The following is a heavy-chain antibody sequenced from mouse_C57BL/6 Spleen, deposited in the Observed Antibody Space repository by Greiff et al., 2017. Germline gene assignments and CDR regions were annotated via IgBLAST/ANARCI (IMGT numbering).Heavy chain of an antibody. CDR3: AFITTVVAHFDY. Sequence: QVQLQQPGAELVKPGASVKLSCKASGYTFTSYWMHWVKQRPGQGLEWIGMIHPNSGSTNYNEKFKSKATLTVDKSSSTAYMQLSSLTSEDSAVYYCAFITTVVAHFDYWGQGTTLTGSS. J-gene: IGHJ2*01. CDR1: GYTFTSYW. D-gene: IGHD1-1*01. CDR2: IHPNSGST. V-gene: IGHV1-64*01.